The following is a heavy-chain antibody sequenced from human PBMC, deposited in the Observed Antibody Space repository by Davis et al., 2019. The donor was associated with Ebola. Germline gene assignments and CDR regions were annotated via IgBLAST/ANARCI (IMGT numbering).Heavy chain of an antibody. J-gene: IGHJ4*02. CDR3: ASPHQIRDTSCFDS. Sequence: PSETLSLTCAISGGSFSDYFWSWIRLSPGKGLEWIGEINQRRKTFYNPALKSRVTMPVDTSKNQFSLKLNSVTAADTAVYYCASPHQIRDTSCFDSWGQGTQVTVSS. V-gene: IGHV4-34*01. CDR2: INQRRKT. CDR1: GGSFSDYF.